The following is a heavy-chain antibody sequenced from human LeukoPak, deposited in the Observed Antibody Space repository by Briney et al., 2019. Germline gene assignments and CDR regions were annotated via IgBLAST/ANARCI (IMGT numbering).Heavy chain of an antibody. V-gene: IGHV1-46*01. CDR2: INPSGGST. J-gene: IGHJ4*02. D-gene: IGHD3-16*01. Sequence: RASVKVSCKAFGYTFTSNYMHWVRQAPGQGPEWMGVINPSGGSTSYAQKFQGRVTMTRDMSTSTVYMELSSLGSEDTAVYYCAIGGGGFDYWGQGTLVTVSS. CDR1: GYTFTSNY. CDR3: AIGGGGFDY.